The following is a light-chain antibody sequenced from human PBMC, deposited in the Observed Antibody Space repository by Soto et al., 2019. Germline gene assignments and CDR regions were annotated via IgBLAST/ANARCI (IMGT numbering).Light chain of an antibody. CDR3: QHYGTSRVT. J-gene: IGKJ3*01. Sequence: EIVLTQSPGTLSLSPGERATLSCRASQSVSSNYLAWYQQKPGQAPRLLIYGASSRANGVPDRFSGSGSGTGFTLTISRLEPEDLAVYSCQHYGTSRVTFGPGTKVDIK. CDR2: GAS. CDR1: QSVSSNY. V-gene: IGKV3-20*01.